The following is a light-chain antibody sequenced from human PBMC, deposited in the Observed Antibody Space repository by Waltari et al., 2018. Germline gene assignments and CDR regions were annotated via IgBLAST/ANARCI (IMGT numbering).Light chain of an antibody. CDR2: LDD. CDR3: AGWDDSLTGVV. V-gene: IGLV1-47*01. Sequence: QSVLTQPPSLSGTPGQRVTIPCSGSSSHIGTPYVFWYQQFPGRAPKLLIYLDDHRPSGVPDRFSASKSGSPASLTISGLRPEDEADYHCAGWDDSLTGVVFGGGTKLTV. CDR1: SSHIGTPY. J-gene: IGLJ2*01.